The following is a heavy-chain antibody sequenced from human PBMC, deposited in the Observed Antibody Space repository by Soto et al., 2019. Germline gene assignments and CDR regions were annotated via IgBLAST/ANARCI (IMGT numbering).Heavy chain of an antibody. CDR2: INHSGSA. CDR3: ARGLISGSHYSGGWYYFDS. CDR1: RGSFSGYI. V-gene: IGHV4-34*01. Sequence: SETLYLTCDVYRGSFSGYIWPLIRQTPGKGLQWIGQINHSGSANYNPSLKSRVTISVHTSNSQFSLELNSVTAADTAVYYCARGLISGSHYSGGWYYFDSSGQGTQVT. J-gene: IGHJ4*02. D-gene: IGHD1-26*01.